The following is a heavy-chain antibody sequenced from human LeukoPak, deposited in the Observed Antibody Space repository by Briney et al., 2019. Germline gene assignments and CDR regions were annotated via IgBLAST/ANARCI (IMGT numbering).Heavy chain of an antibody. CDR1: GGSFSGYY. J-gene: IGHJ6*03. Sequence: TSETLSLTCAVYGGSFSGYYWSWIRQPAGKGLEWIGRIYTSGSTNYSPSLKSRVTISVDTSKNQFSLKLSSVTAADTAVYYCARALRSYYMDVWGKGTTVTISS. D-gene: IGHD3-3*01. CDR3: ARALRSYYMDV. CDR2: IYTSGST. V-gene: IGHV4-59*10.